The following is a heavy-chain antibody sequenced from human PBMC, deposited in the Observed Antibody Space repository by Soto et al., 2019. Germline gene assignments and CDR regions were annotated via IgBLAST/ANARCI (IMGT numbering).Heavy chain of an antibody. Sequence: ASVKVSCKASGYTFTGYYMHWVRQAPGQGLEWMGWINPNSGGTNYAQRFQGRVTMTRDTSISTAYMELSRLRPDDTAVYYCARAFVAGFLEWLSFDYWGQGTLVTVSS. CDR2: INPNSGGT. J-gene: IGHJ4*02. D-gene: IGHD3-3*01. CDR1: GYTFTGYY. CDR3: ARAFVAGFLEWLSFDY. V-gene: IGHV1-2*02.